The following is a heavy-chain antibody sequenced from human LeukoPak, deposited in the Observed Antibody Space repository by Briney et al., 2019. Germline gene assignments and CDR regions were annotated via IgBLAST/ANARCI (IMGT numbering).Heavy chain of an antibody. Sequence: SETLSLTCTVSGGSISSSPYYWGWVRQPPGKGLEWIGSIYYSGNTYYNPSLKSRVTISVDTSKNQFSLNLSSVTAADTAVYYCARADYGDYDLRPEYFQHWGQGTLVTVSS. CDR1: GGSISSSPYY. CDR3: ARADYGDYDLRPEYFQH. V-gene: IGHV4-39*01. CDR2: IYYSGNT. D-gene: IGHD4-17*01. J-gene: IGHJ1*01.